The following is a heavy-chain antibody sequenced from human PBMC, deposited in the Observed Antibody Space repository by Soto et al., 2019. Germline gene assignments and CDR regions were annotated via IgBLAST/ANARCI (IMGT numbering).Heavy chain of an antibody. CDR2: ISGWGSDT. V-gene: IGHV3-23*01. J-gene: IGHJ4*02. D-gene: IGHD2-21*01. CDR3: AKDLYSGMGPRVFDN. CDR1: GFPFSSYA. Sequence: EVQLLDSGGGLVQPGGSLRLSCAASGFPFSSYAMDWVRQAPGKGLEWVSGISGWGSDTFYADSVRGRFTISKDHSKNTLYLQMSRLRVEDKAIYYCAKDLYSGMGPRVFDNWGQGTLVTVSS.